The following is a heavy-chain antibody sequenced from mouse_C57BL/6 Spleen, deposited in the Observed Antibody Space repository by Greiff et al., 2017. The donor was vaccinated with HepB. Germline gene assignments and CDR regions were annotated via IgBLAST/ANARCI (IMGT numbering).Heavy chain of an antibody. V-gene: IGHV5-16*01. CDR1: GFTFSDYY. D-gene: IGHD2-5*01. CDR2: INYDGSST. J-gene: IGHJ3*01. CDR3: AREGAYYSNYDY. Sequence: VQLKESEGGLVQPGSSMKLSCTASGFTFSDYYMAWVRQVPEKGLEWVANINYDGSSTYYLDSLKSRFIITRDNAKNILYLQMSSLKSEDTATYYCAREGAYYSNYDYWGQGTLVTVSA.